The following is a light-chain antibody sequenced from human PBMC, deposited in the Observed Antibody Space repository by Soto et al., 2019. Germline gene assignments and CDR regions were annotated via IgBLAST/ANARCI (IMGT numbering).Light chain of an antibody. V-gene: IGLV2-11*01. CDR2: DVS. J-gene: IGLJ3*02. CDR1: SSDVGNYNY. Sequence: QSALTQPRSVSGSPGQSVTISCTGTSSDVGNYNYVSWYQHHPGKAPKLMIYDVSMRPSGVPDRFSGSKSGNTASLTISGLQAEDEADYYCCSYAGSYTWVFGGGTQLTVL. CDR3: CSYAGSYTWV.